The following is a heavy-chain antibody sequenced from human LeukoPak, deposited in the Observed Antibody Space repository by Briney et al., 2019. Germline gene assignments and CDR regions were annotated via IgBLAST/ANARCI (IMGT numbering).Heavy chain of an antibody. CDR2: ISSSSSYI. D-gene: IGHD1-26*01. CDR1: GFTFSSYS. J-gene: IGHJ3*02. CDR3: ARDGLVGATTPFDI. V-gene: IGHV3-21*01. Sequence: GSLRLSCAASGFTFSSYSMNWVRQAPGKGLEWVSSISSSSSYIYYADSVKGRFTISRDNAKNSLYLQMNSLRAEDTAVYYCARDGLVGATTPFDIWGQGTMVTVSS.